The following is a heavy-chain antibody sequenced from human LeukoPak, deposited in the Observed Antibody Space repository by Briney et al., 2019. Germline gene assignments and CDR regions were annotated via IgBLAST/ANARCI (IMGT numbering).Heavy chain of an antibody. CDR1: GASISSYY. V-gene: IGHV4-59*08. CDR3: ARHGSYFDSSGYLGYWFDP. D-gene: IGHD3-22*01. CDR2: IYYSGNT. J-gene: IGHJ5*02. Sequence: SETLSLTCTVSGASISSYYWSWIQQPPGKGLEWIGYIYYSGNTNYNPSLKSRVTISVDTSKNQFSLMLSSVTAADTAVYYCARHGSYFDSSGYLGYWFDPWGQGTLVTVSS.